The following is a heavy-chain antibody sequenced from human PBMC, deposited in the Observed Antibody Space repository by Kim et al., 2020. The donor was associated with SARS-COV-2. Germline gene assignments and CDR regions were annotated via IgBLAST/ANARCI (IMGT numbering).Heavy chain of an antibody. D-gene: IGHD3-22*01. V-gene: IGHV1-8*01. Sequence: YAKKVKGRVTMTRDTSINTAYMDLSSLTSEDTAIYYCARRSPGSGYTFDYWGQGTLVTVSS. J-gene: IGHJ4*02. CDR3: ARRSPGSGYTFDY.